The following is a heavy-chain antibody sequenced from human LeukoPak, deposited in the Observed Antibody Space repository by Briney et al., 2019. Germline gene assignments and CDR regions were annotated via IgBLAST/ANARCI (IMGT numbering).Heavy chain of an antibody. CDR1: GFTVSTKY. J-gene: IGHJ4*02. CDR2: IYSGGTT. D-gene: IGHD1-26*01. Sequence: PGGSLRLSCAASGFTVSTKYMSWVRQAPGKGLEWVSVIYSGGTTEYADSVKGRFTISRDNSKNTLYLQMNSLRAEDTAVYYCATRTHSGNYIGYFDYWGQGTLVTVSS. CDR3: ATRTHSGNYIGYFDY. V-gene: IGHV3-66*01.